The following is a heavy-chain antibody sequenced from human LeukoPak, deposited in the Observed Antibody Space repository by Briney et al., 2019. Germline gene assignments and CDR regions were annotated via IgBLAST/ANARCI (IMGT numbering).Heavy chain of an antibody. V-gene: IGHV1-18*01. Sequence: ASVKVSCKASGYTFTSYGISWVRQAPGQGLEWMGWISAYNGNTNYAQKLQGRVTMTTDTSTSTAYMELRSLRSDDTAVYYCARATLVIPLEGGFDYWGQGTPVTVSS. CDR1: GYTFTSYG. CDR3: ARATLVIPLEGGFDY. D-gene: IGHD3-16*02. J-gene: IGHJ4*02. CDR2: ISAYNGNT.